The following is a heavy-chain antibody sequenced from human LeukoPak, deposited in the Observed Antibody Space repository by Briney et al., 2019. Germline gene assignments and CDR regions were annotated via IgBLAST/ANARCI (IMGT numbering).Heavy chain of an antibody. CDR3: ARPSVDGSGSYPY. Sequence: GESLRISCKSSGYCITSDWISWVRQMPGEGLEWIGRIDPSDSYTNSSPSFQGHVTISADKSISTAYLQWSSMKASDTAMFYCARPSVDGSGSYPYWGQGTLVTVS. J-gene: IGHJ4*02. CDR2: IDPSDSYT. CDR1: GYCITSDW. D-gene: IGHD3-10*01. V-gene: IGHV5-10-1*01.